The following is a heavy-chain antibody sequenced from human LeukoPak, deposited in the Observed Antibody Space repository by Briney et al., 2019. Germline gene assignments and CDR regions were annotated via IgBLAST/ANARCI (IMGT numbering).Heavy chain of an antibody. V-gene: IGHV1-46*01. D-gene: IGHD6-13*01. CDR3: AREGSTQGERGRYSSSWYTGDY. Sequence: ASVKVSFKASGYTFIGYYIHWVRQAPAPGLEWMGIINPSGGSTSYAQKLQGRVTMTTDTSTSKAYMELRSLRSDDTAVYYCAREGSTQGERGRYSSSWYTGDYWGQGTLVTVSS. J-gene: IGHJ4*02. CDR1: GYTFIGYY. CDR2: INPSGGST.